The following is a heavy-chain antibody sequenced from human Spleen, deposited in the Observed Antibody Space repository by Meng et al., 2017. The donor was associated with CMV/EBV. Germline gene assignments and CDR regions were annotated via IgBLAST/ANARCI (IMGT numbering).Heavy chain of an antibody. CDR2: ISSSSSFI. D-gene: IGHD3-10*01. CDR3: ARARVGISSGPDS. V-gene: IGHV3-21*06. Sequence: GESLKISCAASGFTFSVYSMNWVRQAPGKGLEWVSSISSSSSFIYYGDSMKGRLTISRDNAENSLYLQMNGLRAEDTAVYYCARARVGISSGPDSWGQGTLVTVSS. J-gene: IGHJ4*02. CDR1: GFTFSVYS.